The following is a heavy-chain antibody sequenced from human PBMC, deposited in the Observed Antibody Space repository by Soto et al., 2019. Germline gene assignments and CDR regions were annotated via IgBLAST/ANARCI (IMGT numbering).Heavy chain of an antibody. D-gene: IGHD6-13*01. J-gene: IGHJ3*02. Sequence: GGSLRLSCAASGFTFSNFDMHWVRQTTGKGLEWVSAIDIAGATYYADSVKGRFTISREKAKNSLYLQMNSLRADDTAVYYCAKDFNRAAADAFDIWGQGTMVTVSS. V-gene: IGHV3-13*01. CDR3: AKDFNRAAADAFDI. CDR1: GFTFSNFD. CDR2: IDIAGAT.